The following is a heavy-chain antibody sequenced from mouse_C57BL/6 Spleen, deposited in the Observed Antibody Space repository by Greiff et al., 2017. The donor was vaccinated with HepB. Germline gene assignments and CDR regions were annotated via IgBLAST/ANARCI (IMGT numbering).Heavy chain of an antibody. CDR1: GYTFTDYE. J-gene: IGHJ3*01. CDR3: TRTYYSNYQGIAY. CDR2: IDPETGGT. D-gene: IGHD2-5*01. Sequence: QVQLQHSGAELVRPGASVTLSCKASGYTFTDYEMHWVKQTPVHGLEWIGAIDPETGGTAYNQKFKGKAILTADKSSSTAYMELRSLTSEDSAVYYCTRTYYSNYQGIAYWGQGTLVTVSA. V-gene: IGHV1-15*01.